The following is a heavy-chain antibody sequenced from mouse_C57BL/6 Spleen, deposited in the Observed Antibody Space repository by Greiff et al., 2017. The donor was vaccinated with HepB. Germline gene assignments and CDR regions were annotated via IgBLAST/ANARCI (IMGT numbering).Heavy chain of an antibody. J-gene: IGHJ1*03. CDR1: GFSLTSYG. V-gene: IGHV2-2*02. CDR3: ASPPYYGSSPYWYFDV. Sequence: VQLQQSGPGLVQPSQSLSITCTVSGFSLTSYGVHWVRQSPGKGLEWLGVIWSGGSTDYNAAFISRLSTSKDNSKGQVFFKMNSLQANDTAIYYCASPPYYGSSPYWYFDVWGTGTTVTVSS. CDR2: IWSGGST. D-gene: IGHD1-1*01.